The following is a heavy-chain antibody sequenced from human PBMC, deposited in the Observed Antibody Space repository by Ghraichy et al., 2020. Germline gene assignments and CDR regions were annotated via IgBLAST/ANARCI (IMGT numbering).Heavy chain of an antibody. CDR2: IYYSGST. D-gene: IGHD1-26*01. CDR1: GGSISSGGYY. J-gene: IGHJ4*02. V-gene: IGHV4-31*03. Sequence: SETLSLTCTVSGGSISSGGYYWSWIRQHPGKGLEWIGYIYYSGSTYYNPSLKSRVTISVDTSKNQFSLKLSSVTAADTAVYYCARAEGELLRPFDYWGQGTLVTVSS. CDR3: ARAEGELLRPFDY.